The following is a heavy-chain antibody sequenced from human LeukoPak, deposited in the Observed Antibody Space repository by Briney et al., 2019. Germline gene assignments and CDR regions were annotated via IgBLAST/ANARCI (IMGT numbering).Heavy chain of an antibody. D-gene: IGHD6-25*01. Sequence: GGSLRLSCAASGFSFSSYAMSWVRQAPGKGLEWVSGIGTGDTTYYADSVKGRFTISRDNSKNTLYLQMNSLRAEDTAVYYCGALAAAVAGLWGRGTLVTVSS. J-gene: IGHJ2*01. CDR3: GALAAAVAGL. CDR1: GFSFSSYA. CDR2: IGTGDTT. V-gene: IGHV3-23*01.